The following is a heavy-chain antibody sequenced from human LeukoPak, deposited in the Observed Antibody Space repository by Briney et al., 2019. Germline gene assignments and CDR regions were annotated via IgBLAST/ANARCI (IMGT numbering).Heavy chain of an antibody. D-gene: IGHD4-23*01. CDR1: GYSISSGYY. V-gene: IGHV4-38-2*02. Sequence: SETLSLTCTVSGYSISSGYYWGWIRQPPGKGLEWIGSIYYSGSTYYNPSLKSRVTISVDTSKNQFSLKLSSVTAADTAVYYCARRELRWYFDYWGQGTLVTVSS. CDR2: IYYSGST. J-gene: IGHJ4*02. CDR3: ARRELRWYFDY.